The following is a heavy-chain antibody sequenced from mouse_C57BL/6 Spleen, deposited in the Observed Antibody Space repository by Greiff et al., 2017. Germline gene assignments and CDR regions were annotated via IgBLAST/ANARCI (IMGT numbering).Heavy chain of an antibody. CDR3: ARDSIDYDYSYWYFDV. V-gene: IGHV5-16*01. J-gene: IGHJ1*03. CDR1: GFTFSDYY. Sequence: EVKLVESEGGLVQPGSSMTLSCTASGFTFSDYYMAWVRQVPEKGLEWVANINYDGSSTYYLDSLKSRFIISIDHATNILYLQMSSLKSEDTATYYCARDSIDYDYSYWYFDVWGTGTTVTVSS. D-gene: IGHD2-4*01. CDR2: INYDGSST.